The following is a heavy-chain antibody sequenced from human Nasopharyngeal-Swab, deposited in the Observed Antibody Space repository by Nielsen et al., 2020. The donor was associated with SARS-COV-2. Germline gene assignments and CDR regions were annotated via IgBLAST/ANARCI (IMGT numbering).Heavy chain of an antibody. V-gene: IGHV4-31*03. D-gene: IGHD2-15*01. CDR1: GGSISSGGYY. J-gene: IGHJ5*02. CDR3: ARDWGGGSRNWFDP. CDR2: IYYSGST. Sequence: SETLSLTCTVSGGSISSGGYYWSWIRQHPGKGLEWIGYIYYSGSTYYNPSLKSRVTISVDTSKNQFSLKLSSVTAADTAVYYCARDWGGGSRNWFDPWGQGTLVTVSS.